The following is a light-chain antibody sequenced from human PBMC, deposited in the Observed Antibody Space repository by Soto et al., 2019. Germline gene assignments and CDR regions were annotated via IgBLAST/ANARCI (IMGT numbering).Light chain of an antibody. CDR3: MQRIESPVT. Sequence: EIVMTQTPRFLPVTPGEAASISCRSSQSLLDSEDGDTYLDWYLQKPGQSPQVLMYKVSFRASGVTDRFSGSGSDTDFTLKISRVEADDVGIYYCMQRIESPVTFGQGTKLDIK. CDR1: QSLLDSEDGDTY. CDR2: KVS. J-gene: IGKJ2*01. V-gene: IGKV2-40*01.